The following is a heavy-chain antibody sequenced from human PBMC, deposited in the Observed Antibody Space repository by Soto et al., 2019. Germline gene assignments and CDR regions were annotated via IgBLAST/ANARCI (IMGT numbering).Heavy chain of an antibody. D-gene: IGHD2-2*01. CDR3: ARAPCSTSCYSPPYYFDY. Sequence: GGSLRLSCAASGFTFSSYRMNWVRQAPGKGLEWVSYISSSSSTIYYADSVKGRFTISRDNAKNSLYLQMNSLRDEDTAVYYCARAPCSTSCYSPPYYFDYWGQGTLVTVSS. V-gene: IGHV3-48*02. CDR2: ISSSSSTI. J-gene: IGHJ4*02. CDR1: GFTFSSYR.